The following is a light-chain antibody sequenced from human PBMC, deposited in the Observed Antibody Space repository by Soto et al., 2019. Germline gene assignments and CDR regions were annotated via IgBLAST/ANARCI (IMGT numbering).Light chain of an antibody. CDR2: AAS. J-gene: IGKJ1*01. V-gene: IGKV3-20*01. CDR1: QGVSSY. CDR3: QQYGSSPRT. Sequence: EVVFTQSPTSLSLSPGERAAFSCSGRQGVSSYLAWYQQKPGQAPRLLIYAASSRATGIPDRFSGSGSGTDFTLTISRLEPEDFAVYYCQQYGSSPRTFGQGTNVDIK.